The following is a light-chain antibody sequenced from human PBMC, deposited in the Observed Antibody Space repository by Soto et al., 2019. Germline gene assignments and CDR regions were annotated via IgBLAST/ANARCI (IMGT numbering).Light chain of an antibody. CDR2: AAS. J-gene: IGKJ1*01. V-gene: IGKV1-39*01. CDR1: QSISSS. CDR3: QQSYSALVA. Sequence: DFQMTQSPSSLSASVGDRVTITCHASQSISSSLNWYQQKPGKAPELLIYAASSLQSGVPSRFSGSGSGTDFTLTISSLQPEDFATYYCQQSYSALVAFGQGTKVEIK.